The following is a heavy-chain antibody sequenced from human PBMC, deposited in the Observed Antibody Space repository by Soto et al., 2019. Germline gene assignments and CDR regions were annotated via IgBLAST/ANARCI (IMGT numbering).Heavy chain of an antibody. CDR1: GGSFSGYY. CDR3: ARGGVRGYCSSTSCYDPYYFDY. Sequence: SETLSLTCAVYGGSFSGYYWSWIRQPPGKGLEWIGEINHSGSTNYNPSLKSRVTISVDTSKNQFSLKLSSVTAADTAVYYCARGGVRGYCSSTSCYDPYYFDYWGQGTLVTVSS. V-gene: IGHV4-34*01. CDR2: INHSGST. D-gene: IGHD2-2*01. J-gene: IGHJ4*02.